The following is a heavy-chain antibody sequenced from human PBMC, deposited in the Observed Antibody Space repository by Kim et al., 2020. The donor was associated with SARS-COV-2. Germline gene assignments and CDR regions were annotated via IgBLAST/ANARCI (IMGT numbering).Heavy chain of an antibody. CDR2: ISWNSGSI. J-gene: IGHJ6*02. V-gene: IGHV3-9*01. CDR1: GFTFDDHA. D-gene: IGHD3-10*01. CDR3: AKDRGGGRPDYGWGNGRDV. Sequence: GGSLRLSCAASGFTFDDHAMHWVRQAPGKGLEWVSGISWNSGSIDYADSVKGRFTISRDNAKNSLYLQMNSLRVEDTALYYCAKDRGGGRPDYGWGNGRDVWAQGPTVTVSS.